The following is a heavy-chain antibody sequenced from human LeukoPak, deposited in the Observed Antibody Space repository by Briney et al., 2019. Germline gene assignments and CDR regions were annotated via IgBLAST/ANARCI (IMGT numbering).Heavy chain of an antibody. J-gene: IGHJ6*04. CDR1: GFTFSIYA. CDR3: AKKDGDYPRYYYYYYGMDV. V-gene: IGHV3-23*01. D-gene: IGHD4-17*01. CDR2: ISGSGGST. Sequence: PGGSLRLSCAASGFTFSIYAMSWVRQAPGKGREWVSSISGSGGSTYYADSVKGRFTICRDNSKNTLYLQMNSLRAEDTAVYYCAKKDGDYPRYYYYYYGMDVWGKGTTVTVSS.